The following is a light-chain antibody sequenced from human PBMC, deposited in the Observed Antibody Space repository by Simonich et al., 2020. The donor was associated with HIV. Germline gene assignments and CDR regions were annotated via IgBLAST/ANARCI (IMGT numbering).Light chain of an antibody. CDR2: DVR. CDR1: SSDVGGYDY. CDR3: CSYAGSSTWV. V-gene: IGLV2-23*02. Sequence: QSALTQPASVSGSPGQSITISCTGTSSDVGGYDYVSWYQQHPGKAPKLMIYDVRARPSGVSTRFSGSKSGNTASLTISGLQAEDEADYYCCSYAGSSTWVFGGGTKLTVL. J-gene: IGLJ3*02.